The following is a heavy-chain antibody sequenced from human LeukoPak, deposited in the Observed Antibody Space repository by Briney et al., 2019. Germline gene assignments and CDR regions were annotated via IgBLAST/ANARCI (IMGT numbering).Heavy chain of an antibody. V-gene: IGHV4-59*01. CDR1: GGSISSLY. J-gene: IGHJ4*02. CDR2: IYYSGST. D-gene: IGHD3-3*01. Sequence: PSETLSLTCSVSGGSISSLYWSWIRQPPGKRLEWIGHIYYSGSTNYNPSLKSRVTISVDTSKNQFSLKLSSVTAADTAVYYCASRSSIWSGYQDTLYYFDSWGQGTLVTVSS. CDR3: ASRSSIWSGYQDTLYYFDS.